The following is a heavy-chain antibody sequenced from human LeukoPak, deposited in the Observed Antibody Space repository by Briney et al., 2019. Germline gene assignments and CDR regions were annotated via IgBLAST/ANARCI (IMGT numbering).Heavy chain of an antibody. V-gene: IGHV4-39*01. CDR2: IYYRGST. J-gene: IGHJ6*02. CDR1: GGSISSSSYY. Sequence: SETLSLTCAVSGGSISSSSYYWGWIRQPPGTGLEWIGSIYYRGSTYYNPSLKSRVTISVATSKNQFSLKLNSVTAADTAVYYCARRGTAAQGMDVWGQGTTVTVSS. D-gene: IGHD6-13*01. CDR3: ARRGTAAQGMDV.